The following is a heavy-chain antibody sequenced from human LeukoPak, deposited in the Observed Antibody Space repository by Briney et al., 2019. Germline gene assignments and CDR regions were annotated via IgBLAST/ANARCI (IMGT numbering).Heavy chain of an antibody. V-gene: IGHV3-30*04. CDR2: ISYDGGDK. CDR3: AKEMGYSSGWYGFDY. J-gene: IGHJ4*02. D-gene: IGHD6-19*01. CDR1: GFTFSNSA. Sequence: GGSLRLSCAASGFTFSNSAMHWVRQAPGKGLEWVALISYDGGDKFYADSVKGRFTISRDNSKNTLYLQMNSLRAEDTAVYYCAKEMGYSSGWYGFDYWGQGTWSPSPQ.